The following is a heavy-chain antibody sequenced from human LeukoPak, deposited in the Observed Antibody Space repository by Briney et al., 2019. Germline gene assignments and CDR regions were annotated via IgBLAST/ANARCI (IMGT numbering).Heavy chain of an antibody. Sequence: PSETLSLTCTVSGGSISSSSYYWGWIRQPPGKGLEWIGSIYYSGSTYYNPSLKSRVTISVDTSKNQFSLKLSSVTAADTAVYYCARHPHRPLDYWGQGTLVTVSS. V-gene: IGHV4-39*01. J-gene: IGHJ4*02. CDR2: IYYSGST. CDR1: GGSISSSSYY. CDR3: ARHPHRPLDY.